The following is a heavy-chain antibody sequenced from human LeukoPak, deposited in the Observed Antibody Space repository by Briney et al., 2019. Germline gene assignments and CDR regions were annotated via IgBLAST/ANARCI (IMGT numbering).Heavy chain of an antibody. J-gene: IGHJ2*01. CDR1: GFAFSSFA. CDR3: AKDAEGSGSYYGWYFDL. D-gene: IGHD1-26*01. Sequence: GGSLRLSCAASGFAFSSFAMGWVRQSPGHGLEWLSTISGVGNTTFYSDSVKGRFTISRDNSKNTLYLQMNSLRAEDTAVYYCAKDAEGSGSYYGWYFDLWGGGTLVTVSS. CDR2: ISGVGNTT. V-gene: IGHV3-23*01.